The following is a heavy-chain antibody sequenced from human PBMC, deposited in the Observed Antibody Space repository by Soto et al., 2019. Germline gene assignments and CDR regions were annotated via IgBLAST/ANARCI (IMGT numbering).Heavy chain of an antibody. CDR3: TRVGDMITFGGVIAH. CDR2: IRSKAYGGTT. Sequence: GGSLRLSCTASGFTLGDYAMSWFRQAPGKGLEWVGFIRSKAYGGTTEYAASVKGRFTISRDDSKSIAYLQMNSLKTEDTAVYYCTRVGDMITFGGVIAHWGQGTLVTVSS. CDR1: GFTLGDYA. V-gene: IGHV3-49*03. D-gene: IGHD3-16*01. J-gene: IGHJ5*02.